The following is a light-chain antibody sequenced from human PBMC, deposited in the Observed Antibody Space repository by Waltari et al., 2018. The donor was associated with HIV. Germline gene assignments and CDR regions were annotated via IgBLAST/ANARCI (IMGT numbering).Light chain of an antibody. CDR2: QDT. J-gene: IGLJ2*01. V-gene: IGLV3-25*03. CDR1: ALPKHY. CDR3: QSAHNSDVI. Sequence: SYELTQTPSVSLPPGQTAKIMCSGDALPKHYVYWYQQKAGQAPVMIIFQDTKRPSDIPARFSASSAGTTATLTIRGVQAEDEADYFCQSAHNSDVIFGGGTKLTVL.